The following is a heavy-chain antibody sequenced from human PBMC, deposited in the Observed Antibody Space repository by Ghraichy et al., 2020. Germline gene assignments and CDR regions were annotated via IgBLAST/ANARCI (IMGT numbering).Heavy chain of an antibody. V-gene: IGHV1-2*02. CDR1: GYTFTGYY. J-gene: IGHJ5*02. CDR2: INPNSGGT. D-gene: IGHD3-10*01. Sequence: ASVKVSCKASGYTFTGYYMHWVRQAPGQGLEWMGWINPNSGGTNYAQKFQGRVTMTRDTSISTAYMELSRLRSDDTAVYYCARGQVRGVSGSGPRYNWFDPWGQGTLVTVSS. CDR3: ARGQVRGVSGSGPRYNWFDP.